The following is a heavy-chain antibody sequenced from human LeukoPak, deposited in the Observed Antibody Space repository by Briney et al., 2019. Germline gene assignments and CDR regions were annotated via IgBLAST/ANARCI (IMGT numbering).Heavy chain of an antibody. J-gene: IGHJ4*02. CDR1: GVSIRGYN. D-gene: IGHD6-13*01. CDR3: ARHVSDSSSWYPFDY. Sequence: PSETLSLTCTVSGVSIRGYNCNWIRQPPGKGLEWIGYIHYSGSTYYNPPPRSRGTISVDTSTNQFSLKLSSVTAADTAVYYCARHVSDSSSWYPFDYWGQGTLVTVSS. V-gene: IGHV4-59*08. CDR2: IHYSGST.